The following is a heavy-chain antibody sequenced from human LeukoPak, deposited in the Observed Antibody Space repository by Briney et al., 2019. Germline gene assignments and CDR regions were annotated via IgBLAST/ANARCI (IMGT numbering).Heavy chain of an antibody. J-gene: IGHJ6*03. D-gene: IGHD6-19*01. Sequence: SETLSLTCTVSGGSISSSSYYWGWIRQPPGKGLEWIGSIYYSGSTYYNPSLKSRVTISVDTSKNQFSLKLSSVTAAYTAACYCAKKGGSGFYYYYYYTAVWGKGTTVTVSS. CDR3: AKKGGSGFYYYYYYTAV. CDR2: IYYSGST. V-gene: IGHV4-39*01. CDR1: GGSISSSSYY.